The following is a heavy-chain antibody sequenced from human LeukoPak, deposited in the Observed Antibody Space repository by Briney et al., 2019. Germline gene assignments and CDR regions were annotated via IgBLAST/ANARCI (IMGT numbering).Heavy chain of an antibody. CDR2: INHSGST. J-gene: IGHJ5*02. CDR1: GGSFIGFH. D-gene: IGHD2-21*02. Sequence: SETLSLTCAVYGGSFIGFHWNWIRQAPGKGLEWIGDINHSGSTNYNPSLKSRVTISVDTSKNQFSLKLSSVTAADTAVYYCARRHIVVVTAISWFDPWGQGTLVTVSS. V-gene: IGHV4-34*01. CDR3: ARRHIVVVTAISWFDP.